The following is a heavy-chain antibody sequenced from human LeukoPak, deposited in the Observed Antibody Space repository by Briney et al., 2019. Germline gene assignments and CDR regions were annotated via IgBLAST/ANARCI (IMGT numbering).Heavy chain of an antibody. D-gene: IGHD3-10*01. Sequence: SETLSLTCTVSGGSISSSSYYWGWIRQPPGKGLEWIGSIYYSGSTYYNPSLKSRVTISVDASKNQFSLKLSSVTAADTAVYYCPRQEVLGVIITKQPAQFDYWGQGTLVTVSS. J-gene: IGHJ4*02. CDR3: PRQEVLGVIITKQPAQFDY. CDR1: GGSISSSSYY. CDR2: IYYSGST. V-gene: IGHV4-39*01.